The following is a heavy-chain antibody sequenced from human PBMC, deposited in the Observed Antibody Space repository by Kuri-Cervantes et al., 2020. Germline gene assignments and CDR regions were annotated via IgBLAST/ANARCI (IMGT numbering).Heavy chain of an antibody. D-gene: IGHD1/OR15-1a*01. CDR1: GLTVSSNY. V-gene: IGHV3-66*01. J-gene: IGHJ6*02. CDR3: VRVFGTTFRFRHYYYGMDV. Sequence: GGSLRLSCAASGLTVSSNYMSWVRQAPGKGLEWVSIIYSGGSTCYADSVKGRFTISRDNSKNTLYLQMNSLRAEDTAVYYCVRVFGTTFRFRHYYYGMDVWGQGTTVTVSS. CDR2: IYSGGST.